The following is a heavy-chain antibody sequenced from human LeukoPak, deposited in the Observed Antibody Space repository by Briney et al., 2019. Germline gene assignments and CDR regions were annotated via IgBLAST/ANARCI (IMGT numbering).Heavy chain of an antibody. CDR3: ARHKPWLWSLDY. V-gene: IGHV4-30-2*01. J-gene: IGHJ4*02. CDR2: IYHSGST. Sequence: PSETLSLTCAVSGGSISSGGYSWSWIRQPPGKGLEWIGYIYHSGSTYYNPSLKSRVTISVDRSKNQFSLKLSSVTAADTAVYYCARHKPWLWSLDYWGQGTLVTVSS. D-gene: IGHD5-18*01. CDR1: GGSISSGGYS.